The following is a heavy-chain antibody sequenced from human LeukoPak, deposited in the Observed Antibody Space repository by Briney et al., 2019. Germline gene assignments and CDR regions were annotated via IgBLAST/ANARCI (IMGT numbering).Heavy chain of an antibody. CDR1: GYTLTELS. V-gene: IGHV1-24*01. D-gene: IGHD3-16*01. CDR2: FDPEDGET. Sequence: ASVKVSCKVSGYTLTELSMHWVRQAPAKGLEWMGGFDPEDGETIYAQKFQGRVTMTEDTSTDTAYMELSSLRSEDTAVYYCATQDIMIAIAGLDYWGQGTLVTVSS. J-gene: IGHJ4*02. CDR3: ATQDIMIAIAGLDY.